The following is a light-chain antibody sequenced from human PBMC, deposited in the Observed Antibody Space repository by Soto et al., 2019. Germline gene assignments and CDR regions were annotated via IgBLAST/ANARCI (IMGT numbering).Light chain of an antibody. CDR1: SSDVGGYNY. CDR2: EVS. Sequence: QAVVTQPASVSGSPGQSITISCTGTSSDVGGYNYVSWYQQHPGKAPKLMIYEVSNRPSGVSSRFSGSKSGNTASLTISGLQAEDEADYYCSSYTSSSTTWVFGGGTKVTVL. V-gene: IGLV2-14*01. CDR3: SSYTSSSTTWV. J-gene: IGLJ3*02.